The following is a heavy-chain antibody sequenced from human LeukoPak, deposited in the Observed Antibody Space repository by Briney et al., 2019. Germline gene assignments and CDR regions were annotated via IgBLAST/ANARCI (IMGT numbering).Heavy chain of an antibody. CDR3: ARWRMRVGPIDY. V-gene: IGHV4-61*02. Sequence: SQTLSLTCTVSGGSISSGSYYWSWIRQPAGKGLEWIGRIYTSGSTNYNPSLKSRVTISVDTSKNQFSLKLSSVTAADTAVYYCARWRMRVGPIDYWGQGTLVTVSS. D-gene: IGHD1-26*01. CDR1: GGSISSGSYY. J-gene: IGHJ4*02. CDR2: IYTSGST.